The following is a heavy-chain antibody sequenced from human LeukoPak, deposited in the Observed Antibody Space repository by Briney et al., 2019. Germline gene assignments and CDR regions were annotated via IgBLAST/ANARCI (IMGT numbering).Heavy chain of an antibody. Sequence: SETLSLTCTVSGGSISSFYWSWIRQPPGKGLEWIGYVYYSGSTNYNPSLKSRVTISVDTSKNQFSLKLSSVTAADTAVYYCARGSSGYDSSGYSNYYYYGMDVWGQGTTVTVSS. J-gene: IGHJ6*02. CDR1: GGSISSFY. D-gene: IGHD3-22*01. CDR2: VYYSGST. V-gene: IGHV4-59*01. CDR3: ARGSSGYDSSGYSNYYYYGMDV.